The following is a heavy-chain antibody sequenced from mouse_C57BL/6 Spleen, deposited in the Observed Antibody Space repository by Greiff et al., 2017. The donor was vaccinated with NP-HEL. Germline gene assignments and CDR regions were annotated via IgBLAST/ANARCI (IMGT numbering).Heavy chain of an antibody. Sequence: EVMLVESGGGLVKPGGSLKLSCAASGFTFSSYAMSWVRQTPEKRLEWVATISDGGSYTYYPDNVKGRFTISRDNAKNNLYLQMSHLKSEDTAMYYCASSSYDYWGQGTTLTVSS. CDR3: ASSSYDY. V-gene: IGHV5-4*03. CDR1: GFTFSSYA. CDR2: ISDGGSYT. D-gene: IGHD1-1*01. J-gene: IGHJ2*01.